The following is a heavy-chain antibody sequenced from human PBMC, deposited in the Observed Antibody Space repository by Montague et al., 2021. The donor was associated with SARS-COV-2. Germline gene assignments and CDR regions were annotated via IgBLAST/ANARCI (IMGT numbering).Heavy chain of an antibody. CDR3: AREYDILTGYYFDY. V-gene: IGHV3-33*01. CDR1: GFPFSSYG. CDR2: ICYDGSNK. D-gene: IGHD3-9*01. J-gene: IGHJ4*02. Sequence: SPILSCAASGFPFSSYGMHLFRQAPVKGLDWAAVICYDGSNKYYPDSVQDLFTIPRDNSKNTLYLQMNILGAEDTAVYYCAREYDILTGYYFDYWGQGTLVTVSS.